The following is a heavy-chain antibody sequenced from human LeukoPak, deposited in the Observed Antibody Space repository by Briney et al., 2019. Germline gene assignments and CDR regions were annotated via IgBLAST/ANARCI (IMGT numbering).Heavy chain of an antibody. J-gene: IGHJ5*02. CDR3: AREGTAGPNLNWFDP. D-gene: IGHD1-1*01. CDR2: IDHSGST. CDR1: AASISSSTYY. Sequence: TSETLSLTCTVSAASISSSTYYSGIIRQPPGKGLEWFGSIDHSGSTYYNPSLKSRVTISVDTSNNHFSLKLNSVTAADTAVYYCAREGTAGPNLNWFDPWGQGTLVTVSS. V-gene: IGHV4-39*02.